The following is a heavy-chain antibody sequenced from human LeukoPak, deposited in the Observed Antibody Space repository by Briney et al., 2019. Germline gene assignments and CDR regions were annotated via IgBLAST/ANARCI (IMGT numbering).Heavy chain of an antibody. J-gene: IGHJ6*03. CDR3: ARGKAVQYYDFWSGYWDDDYYYMDV. Sequence: ASVKVSCKASGYTFTSYDINWVRQATGQGLEWMGWMNPNSGNTGYAQKFQGRVTITRNTSISTAYMELSSLRSEDTAVYYCARGKAVQYYDFWSGYWDDDYYYMDVWGKGTTVTVSS. D-gene: IGHD3-3*01. CDR1: GYTFTSYD. CDR2: MNPNSGNT. V-gene: IGHV1-8*03.